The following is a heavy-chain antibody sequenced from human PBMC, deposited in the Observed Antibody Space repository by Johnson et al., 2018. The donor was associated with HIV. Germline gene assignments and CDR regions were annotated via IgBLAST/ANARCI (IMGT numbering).Heavy chain of an antibody. CDR1: GFTVSSNY. CDR3: ARDRVGGTYDSFDI. V-gene: IGHV3-66*01. CDR2: IYSSGGT. D-gene: IGHD1-26*01. J-gene: IGHJ3*02. Sequence: VQLVESGGGLVQPGGSLRLSCAASGFTVSSNYMSWVRQAPGKGLEWVPVIYSSGGTLYSDSVRGRFTVSRDNSKNTLYLQMNTLRVEDTAVYYCARDRVGGTYDSFDIWGQGTMVTVSS.